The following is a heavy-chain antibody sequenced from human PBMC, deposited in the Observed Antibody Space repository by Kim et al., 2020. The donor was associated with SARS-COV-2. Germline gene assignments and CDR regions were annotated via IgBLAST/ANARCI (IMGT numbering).Heavy chain of an antibody. D-gene: IGHD3-9*01. CDR2: ISAYNGNT. CDR1: GYTFTSYG. Sequence: ASVKVSCKASGYTFTSYGISWVRQAPGQGLEWMGWISAYNGNTNYAQKLQGRVTMTTDTSTSTAYMELRSLRSDDTAVYYCARGGSLRYFDWLVECLDYWGQGTLVTVSS. V-gene: IGHV1-18*01. CDR3: ARGGSLRYFDWLVECLDY. J-gene: IGHJ4*02.